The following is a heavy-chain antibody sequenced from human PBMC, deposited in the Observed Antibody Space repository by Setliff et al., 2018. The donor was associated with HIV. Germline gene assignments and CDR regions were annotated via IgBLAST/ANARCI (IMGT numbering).Heavy chain of an antibody. V-gene: IGHV1-3*01. CDR2: INAGNGNT. Sequence: ASVKVSCKASGYTFTDYAMHWVRQAPGQRLEWMGWINAGNGNTKYSQEFQDRVTITRDTSASTAYMELSSLRSEDTAVYYCARDWTVVSDFAFDIWGQGTMVTVSS. J-gene: IGHJ3*02. CDR3: ARDWTVVSDFAFDI. D-gene: IGHD2-2*01. CDR1: GYTFTDYA.